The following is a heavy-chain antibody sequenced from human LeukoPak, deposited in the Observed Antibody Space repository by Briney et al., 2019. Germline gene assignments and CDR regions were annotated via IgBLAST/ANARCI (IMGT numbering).Heavy chain of an antibody. CDR3: ARDSHPHYFDY. Sequence: KSSETLSLTCAVYGGSFSGYYWSWIRQSPGKGLEWIGEINHSGSTNYNPSLKSRVTISVDTSKNQFSLKLSSVTAADTAVYYCARDSHPHYFDYWGQGTLVTVSS. CDR1: GGSFSGYY. CDR2: INHSGST. J-gene: IGHJ4*02. V-gene: IGHV4-34*09.